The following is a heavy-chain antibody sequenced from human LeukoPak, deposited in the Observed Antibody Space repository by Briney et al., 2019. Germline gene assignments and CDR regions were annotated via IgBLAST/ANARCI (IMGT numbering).Heavy chain of an antibody. J-gene: IGHJ3*02. V-gene: IGHV3-7*01. CDR1: GFTFSSYW. CDR3: AIISVLIVVDKDAFDI. CDR2: IRQDGSEK. D-gene: IGHD3-22*01. Sequence: GGSLRLSCAASGFTFSSYWMSWVRQAPGKGLEWVANIRQDGSEKYYVDSVKGRFTISRDNAKNSLYLQMNSLRAEDTAVYYCAIISVLIVVDKDAFDIWGQGTMVTVSS.